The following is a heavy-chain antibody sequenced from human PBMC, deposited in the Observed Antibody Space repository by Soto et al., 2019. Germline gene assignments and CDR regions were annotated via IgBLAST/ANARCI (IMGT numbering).Heavy chain of an antibody. CDR1: GYTFTSYG. D-gene: IGHD2-2*03. CDR3: ARVGMDIVVVPAAMEHWFDP. CDR2: ISAYNGNT. V-gene: IGHV1-18*04. J-gene: IGHJ5*02. Sequence: ASVKVSCKASGYTFTSYGISWVRKAPGQGLEWMGWISAYNGNTNYAQKLQGRVTMTTDTSTSTAYMELRSLRSDDTAVYYCARVGMDIVVVPAAMEHWFDPWGQGTLVTVAS.